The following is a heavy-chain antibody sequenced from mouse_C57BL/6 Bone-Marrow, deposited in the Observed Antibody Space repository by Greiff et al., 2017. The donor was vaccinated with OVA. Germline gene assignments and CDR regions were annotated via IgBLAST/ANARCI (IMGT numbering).Heavy chain of an antibody. CDR3: ARVDSNYVGGYYAMDY. V-gene: IGHV5-16*01. CDR1: GFTFSDYY. Sequence: EVMLVESEGGLVQPGSSMKLSCTASGFTFSDYYMAWVRQVPEKGLEWVANINYDGSSTYYLDSLKSRFIISRDNAKNILYLQMSSLKSEDTATYYCARVDSNYVGGYYAMDYWGQGTSVTVSS. CDR2: INYDGSST. J-gene: IGHJ4*01. D-gene: IGHD2-5*01.